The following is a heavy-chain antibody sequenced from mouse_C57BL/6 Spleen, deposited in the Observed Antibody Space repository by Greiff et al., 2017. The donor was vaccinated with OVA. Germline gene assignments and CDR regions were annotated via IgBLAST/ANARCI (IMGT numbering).Heavy chain of an antibody. D-gene: IGHD1-1*01. CDR3: ARGGFLYGGSIRLYFDV. CDR1: GYTFTSYW. V-gene: IGHV1-52*01. Sequence: QVQLKQPGAELVRPGSSVKLSCKASGYTFTSYWMHWVKQRPIQGLEWIGNIDPSDSETHYNQKFKDKATLTVDKSSSTAYMQLSSLTSEDSAVYYCARGGFLYGGSIRLYFDVWGTGTTVTVSS. J-gene: IGHJ1*03. CDR2: IDPSDSET.